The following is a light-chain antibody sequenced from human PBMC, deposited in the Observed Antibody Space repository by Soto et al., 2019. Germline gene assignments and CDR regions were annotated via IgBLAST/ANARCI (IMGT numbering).Light chain of an antibody. J-gene: IGKJ1*01. CDR1: QSVSSY. V-gene: IGKV3-11*01. Sequence: EIVLTQSPGTLSLSPGERATLSCRASQSVSSYLAWYQQRPGQAPRLLIYDASNRATGIPGRFSGRGSGTDFTLTISSLQSEDFAVYYCQQRINWPRTFGQGTKVEIK. CDR3: QQRINWPRT. CDR2: DAS.